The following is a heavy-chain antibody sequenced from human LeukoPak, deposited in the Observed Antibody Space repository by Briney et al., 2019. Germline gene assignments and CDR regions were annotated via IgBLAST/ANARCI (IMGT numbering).Heavy chain of an antibody. CDR1: GGSISSYY. D-gene: IGHD3-22*01. J-gene: IGHJ6*02. V-gene: IGHV4-4*07. Sequence: SETLSLTCTVSGGSISSYYWSWIRQPAGKGLEWIGRIYTSGSTNYNPSLKSRVTMSVDTSKNQFSLKLSSVTAADTAVYYCARDYYDSSGPSYGMDVWGQGTTVTVS. CDR3: ARDYYDSSGPSYGMDV. CDR2: IYTSGST.